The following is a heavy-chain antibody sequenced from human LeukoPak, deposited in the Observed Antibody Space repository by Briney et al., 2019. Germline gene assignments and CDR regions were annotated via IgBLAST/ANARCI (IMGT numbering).Heavy chain of an antibody. CDR2: ISSSGSTI. J-gene: IGHJ4*02. CDR1: GFTFNSHH. V-gene: IGHV3-48*03. CDR3: ARVNEQQLVFDY. D-gene: IGHD6-13*01. Sequence: GGSLRLSCAASGFTFNSHHMNWVRQAPGKGLEWVSYISSSGSTIYYADSVKGRFTISRDNAKNSLYLQMNSLRAEDTAVYYCARVNEQQLVFDYWGQGTLVTVSS.